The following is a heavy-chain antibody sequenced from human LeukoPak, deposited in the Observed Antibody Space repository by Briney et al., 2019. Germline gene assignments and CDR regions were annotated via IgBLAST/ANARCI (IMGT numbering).Heavy chain of an antibody. J-gene: IGHJ5*02. CDR1: GFTFSSYG. Sequence: GGSLRLSCAASGFTFSSYGMHWVRQAPGKGLEWVSVIYSGGSTYYADSVKGRFTISRDNSKNTLYLQMNSLRAEDTAMYYCARHDWFDPWGQGTLVTVSS. V-gene: IGHV3-66*04. CDR3: ARHDWFDP. CDR2: IYSGGST.